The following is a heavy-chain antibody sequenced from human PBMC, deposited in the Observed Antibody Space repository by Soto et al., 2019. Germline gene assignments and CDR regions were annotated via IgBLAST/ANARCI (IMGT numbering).Heavy chain of an antibody. CDR2: IYFTGST. D-gene: IGHD6-19*01. V-gene: IGHV4-61*01. CDR3: TRGPPSVKWLDP. Sequence: SETLSLTCTVSGGAVSSGTYYWRWIRQPPGKGLEWIGHIYFTGSTNYNPSLKSRVTMSLDTSRNQFSLKLSSVTAADTAVYYCTRGPPSVKWLDPGGLGTLVTASS. J-gene: IGHJ5*02. CDR1: GGAVSSGTYY.